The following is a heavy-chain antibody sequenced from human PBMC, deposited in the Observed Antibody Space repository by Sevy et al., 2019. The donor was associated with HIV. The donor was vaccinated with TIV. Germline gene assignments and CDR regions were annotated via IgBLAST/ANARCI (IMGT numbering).Heavy chain of an antibody. D-gene: IGHD3-3*01. V-gene: IGHV3-21*01. J-gene: IGHJ4*02. CDR2: ISSSSSYI. Sequence: GGSLRLSCAASGFTFSSYSMNWVRQASGKGLEWVSSISSSSSYINYADSVKGRFTISRDNAKNSLYLQMNSLRAEDTAVYYCARGVRDFWSGYPDYWGQGTLVTVSS. CDR3: ARGVRDFWSGYPDY. CDR1: GFTFSSYS.